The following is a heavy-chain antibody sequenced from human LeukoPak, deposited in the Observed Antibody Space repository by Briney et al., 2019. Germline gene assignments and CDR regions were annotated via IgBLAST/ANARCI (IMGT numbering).Heavy chain of an antibody. J-gene: IGHJ6*02. Sequence: SETLSLTCAVYGGSFSGYYWSWIRQPPGKGLEWIGEINHSGSTNYNPSLKSRVTISVDTSKNQFSLKLSSVTAADTAVYYCARDILTTSYYYYGMDVWGQGTTVTVSS. CDR2: INHSGST. D-gene: IGHD3-9*01. V-gene: IGHV4-34*01. CDR1: GGSFSGYY. CDR3: ARDILTTSYYYYGMDV.